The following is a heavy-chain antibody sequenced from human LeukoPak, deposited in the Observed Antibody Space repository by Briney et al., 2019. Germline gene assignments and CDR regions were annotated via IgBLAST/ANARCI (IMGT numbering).Heavy chain of an antibody. CDR1: GFDFSSNW. CDR3: AKDHYWSIDY. CDR2: IKGDGIST. V-gene: IGHV3-74*01. J-gene: IGHJ4*02. D-gene: IGHD3-3*01. Sequence: GGSLRLSCAASGFDFSSNWMHWVRHAPGQGLVWVSRIKGDGISTNYADSVKGRFTISRDIAKNTLYLQMNSLRAEDTGVYYCAKDHYWSIDYWGRGTPVTVSS.